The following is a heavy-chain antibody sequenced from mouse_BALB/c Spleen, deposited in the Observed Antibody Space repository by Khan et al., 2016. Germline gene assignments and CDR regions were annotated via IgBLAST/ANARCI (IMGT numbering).Heavy chain of an antibody. CDR1: VFNIKDYY. CDR3: NAIYYGSDVYFDC. V-gene: IGHV14-4*02. D-gene: IGHD1-1*01. CDR2: IDPENGDT. J-gene: IGHJ2*01. Sequence: VQLQQSGAELVRSGASVKLSCTASVFNIKDYYMHWVKQRPEQGLEWIGWIDPENGDTEYAPKFQGKATMTADTSSNAAYRQFSSLTSEDSAVYYCNAIYYGSDVYFDCWGRGTTLTVSS.